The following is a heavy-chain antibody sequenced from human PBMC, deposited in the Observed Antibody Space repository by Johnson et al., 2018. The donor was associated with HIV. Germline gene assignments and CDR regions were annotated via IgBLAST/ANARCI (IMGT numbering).Heavy chain of an antibody. V-gene: IGHV3-33*06. CDR3: AKGYIPAGTARKWDRRDAFDI. J-gene: IGHJ3*02. CDR1: GFTFSSYG. CDR2: IWYDGSNK. Sequence: VESGGGVVQPGRSLRLSCAASGFTFSSYGMHWVRQAPGKGLEWVAVIWYDGSNKYYADSVKGRFTISRDNSKNTLYLQMNSLRAEDTAVYYCAKGYIPAGTARKWDRRDAFDIWGQGTMVTVSS. D-gene: IGHD1-7*01.